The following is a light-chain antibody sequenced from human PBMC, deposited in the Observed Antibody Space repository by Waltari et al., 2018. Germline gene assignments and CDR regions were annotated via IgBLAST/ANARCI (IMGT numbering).Light chain of an antibody. CDR2: AAS. J-gene: IGKJ1*01. CDR1: QSISTY. CDR3: QQSYSSPRT. Sequence: DIQMTQSPSSLSASVGDRVTITCRASQSISTYLNWYQQKPGKAPKALICAASILQSGVPSRFSGSGSGTDFTLTISSLQPEDFATFYCQQSYSSPRTFGQGTKVEIK. V-gene: IGKV1-39*01.